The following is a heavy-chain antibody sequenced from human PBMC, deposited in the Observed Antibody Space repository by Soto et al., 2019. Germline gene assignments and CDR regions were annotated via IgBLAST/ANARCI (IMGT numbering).Heavy chain of an antibody. D-gene: IGHD2-2*01. CDR3: AMLGYCSSTSCSGGDY. CDR1: GGSISSSSYY. J-gene: IGHJ4*02. V-gene: IGHV4-39*01. Sequence: QLQLQESGPGLVKPSETLSLTCTVSGGSISSSSYYWGWIRQPPGKGLEWIGSIYYSGSTYYNPSLKSRVTISVDTSKIQFSLKLSSVTAADTAVYYCAMLGYCSSTSCSGGDYWGQGTLVTVSS. CDR2: IYYSGST.